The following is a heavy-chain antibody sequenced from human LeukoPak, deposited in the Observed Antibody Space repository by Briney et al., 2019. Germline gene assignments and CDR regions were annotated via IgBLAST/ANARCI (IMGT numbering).Heavy chain of an antibody. CDR3: ARAAVNWFDP. J-gene: IGHJ5*02. CDR2: IYYSGST. V-gene: IGHV4-31*02. Sequence: LRLSCAASGFTFSSYSMSWIRQHPGKGLEWIGYIYYSGSTYYNPSLKSRVTISVDTSKNQFSLKLSSVTAADTAVYYCARAAVNWFDPWGQGTLVTVSS. CDR1: GFTFSSYS.